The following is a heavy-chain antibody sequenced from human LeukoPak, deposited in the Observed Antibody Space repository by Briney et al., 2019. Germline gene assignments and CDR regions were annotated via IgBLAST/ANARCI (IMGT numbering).Heavy chain of an antibody. V-gene: IGHV3-23*01. CDR1: GVTLSSYA. CDR3: AKGHYYGSGSLDY. Sequence: GGSLRLSCVASGVTLSSYAMSWARQAPGKGLEWVSGISSSGSGGNTYYADSVKGRFTISRDNSKNTLYVQMNSLRAEDTAVYYCAKGHYYGSGSLDYWGQGTLVTVSS. J-gene: IGHJ4*02. D-gene: IGHD3-10*01. CDR2: ISSSGSGGNT.